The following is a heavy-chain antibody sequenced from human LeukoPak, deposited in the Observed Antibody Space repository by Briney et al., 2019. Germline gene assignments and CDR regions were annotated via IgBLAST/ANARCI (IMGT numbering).Heavy chain of an antibody. D-gene: IGHD2-2*02. Sequence: ASLKVSCKASGYTFTGYYMHWVRQAPGQGLEWMGWINPNSGGTNYAQKFQGRVTMTRDTSISTAYMELSRLRSDDTAVYYCAVVVPAAIPGYYFDYWGQGTLVTVSS. V-gene: IGHV1-2*02. CDR3: AVVVPAAIPGYYFDY. J-gene: IGHJ4*02. CDR1: GYTFTGYY. CDR2: INPNSGGT.